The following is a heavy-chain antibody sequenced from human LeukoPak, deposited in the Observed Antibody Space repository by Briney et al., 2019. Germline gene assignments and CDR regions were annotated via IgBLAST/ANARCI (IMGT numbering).Heavy chain of an antibody. CDR2: ISATSSYI. V-gene: IGHV3-21*01. D-gene: IGHD6-19*01. Sequence: GGSLSLSCAASGFTFSSYSMNWVRQTPEKGLEWVSSISATSSYIYYADSARGRFTMSRDNTKNSLFLQMNRLRDEDTAVYYCARDRTEQWLVLEAFDIWGQVTVVTVSS. CDR3: ARDRTEQWLVLEAFDI. J-gene: IGHJ3*02. CDR1: GFTFSSYS.